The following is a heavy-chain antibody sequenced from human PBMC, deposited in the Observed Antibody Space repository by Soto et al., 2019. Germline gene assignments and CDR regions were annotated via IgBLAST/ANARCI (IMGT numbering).Heavy chain of an antibody. V-gene: IGHV3-23*01. CDR2: ISGSEGTT. CDR3: AKDVAFEGGYYSGRHYFAP. D-gene: IGHD3-3*01. Sequence: GGSLRLSCAASAFPFSSYGMNWVRQAPGKGLEWVSAISGSEGTTHYADSVRGRLTISRDNSNNTVFLQMNSLRVEDTGLYYCAKDVAFEGGYYSGRHYFAPWRQGTLVTVSS. J-gene: IGHJ5*02. CDR1: AFPFSSYG.